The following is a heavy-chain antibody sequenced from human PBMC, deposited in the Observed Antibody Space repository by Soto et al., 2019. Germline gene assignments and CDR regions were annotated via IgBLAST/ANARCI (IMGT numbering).Heavy chain of an antibody. CDR1: GFTFSSYS. D-gene: IGHD3-10*01. CDR3: ARGRITMVRGVMD. CDR2: ISSSSSTI. V-gene: IGHV3-48*01. Sequence: GGSLRLSCAASGFTFSSYSMNWVRQAPGKGLEWVSYISSSSSTIYYADSVKGRFTISRDNAKNSLYLQMNSLRAEDTAVYYCARGRITMVRGVMDWGQGTLVTVSS. J-gene: IGHJ4*02.